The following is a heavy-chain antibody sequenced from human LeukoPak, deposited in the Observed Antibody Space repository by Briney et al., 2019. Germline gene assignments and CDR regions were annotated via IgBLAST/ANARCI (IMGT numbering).Heavy chain of an antibody. CDR3: ARASGGDDFDWQYYFDY. V-gene: IGHV1-2*02. D-gene: IGHD3-9*01. Sequence: ASVKVSCKASGYTFTSYYMHWVRQAPGQGLEWMGWINPNSGGTNYAQKFQGRVTMTRDTSISTAYMELSRLRSDDTAVYYCARASGGDDFDWQYYFDYWGQGTLVTVSS. J-gene: IGHJ4*02. CDR1: GYTFTSYY. CDR2: INPNSGGT.